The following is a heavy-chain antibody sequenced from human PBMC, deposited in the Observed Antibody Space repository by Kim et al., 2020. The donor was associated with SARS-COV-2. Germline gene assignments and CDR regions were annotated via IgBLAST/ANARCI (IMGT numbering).Heavy chain of an antibody. D-gene: IGHD5-18*01. V-gene: IGHV3-53*01. J-gene: IGHJ6*01. Sequence: GGSLRLSCAASGFTVSSNYMSWVRQAPGKGLEWVSVIYSGGSTYYADSVKGRFTISRDNSKNTLSLHMNSLRAEDTALYYFAREFRIQLPSAYSYGMDV. CDR2: IYSGGST. CDR3: AREFRIQLPSAYSYGMDV. CDR1: GFTVSSNY.